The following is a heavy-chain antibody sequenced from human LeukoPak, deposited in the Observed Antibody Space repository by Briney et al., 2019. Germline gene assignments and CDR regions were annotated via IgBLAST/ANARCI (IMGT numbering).Heavy chain of an antibody. V-gene: IGHV1-2*02. D-gene: IGHD3-3*01. CDR3: ARDSDDFWSGYLGTFDY. Sequence: ASVKVSCKASGYTFTGYYMHWVRQAPGQGLEWMGWINPNSGGTNYAQKFQGRVTMTRDTSISTAYMELSRLRSDDTAVYYCARDSDDFWSGYLGTFDYWGQGTLVTVSS. CDR2: INPNSGGT. J-gene: IGHJ4*02. CDR1: GYTFTGYY.